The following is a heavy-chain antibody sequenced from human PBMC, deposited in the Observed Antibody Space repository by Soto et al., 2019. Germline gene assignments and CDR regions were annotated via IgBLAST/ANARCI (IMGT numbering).Heavy chain of an antibody. D-gene: IGHD2-2*01. V-gene: IGHV4-31*03. CDR2: IYYSGST. J-gene: IGHJ6*02. CDR1: GGSISSGGYY. Sequence: QVQLQESGPGLVKPSQTLSLTCTVSGGSISSGGYYWSWIRQHPGKGLEWIGYIYYSGSTYYNPSLKSRVTISVATSTNQFSLKLSSLTAADTAVYYCARDKWDIVVVPAADPSYYYYGMDVWGQGTTVTVSS. CDR3: ARDKWDIVVVPAADPSYYYYGMDV.